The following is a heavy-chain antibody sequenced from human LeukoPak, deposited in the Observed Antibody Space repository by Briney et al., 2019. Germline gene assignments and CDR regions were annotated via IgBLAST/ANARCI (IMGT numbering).Heavy chain of an antibody. CDR2: IIPIFGTA. D-gene: IGHD1-26*01. Sequence: SVKVSCKASGGTFSSYGISWVRQAPGQGLEWMGGIIPIFGTASYAQKFQGRVTITADESTSTAYMELSSLRSEDTAVYYCAREGGDRVGAYYYWGQGTLVTVSS. J-gene: IGHJ4*02. V-gene: IGHV1-69*13. CDR3: AREGGDRVGAYYY. CDR1: GGTFSSYG.